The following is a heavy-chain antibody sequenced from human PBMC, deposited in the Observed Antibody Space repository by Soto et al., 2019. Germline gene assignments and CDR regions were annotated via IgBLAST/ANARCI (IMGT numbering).Heavy chain of an antibody. CDR3: VRGGGYCDRTSCFYS. J-gene: IGHJ5*01. CDR1: GGTFNSYA. D-gene: IGHD2-2*03. V-gene: IGHV1-69*01. CDR2: VIPLFGTP. Sequence: QVQLVQSGAEVKKPGSSVKVSCTASGGTFNSYAVNWVRQAPGQGLEWMGGVIPLFGTPNNAQKFQGRVTNTAEESTNTFYMELSILRSEDTDVYYCVRGGGYCDRTSCFYSWGQGTLVTVSS.